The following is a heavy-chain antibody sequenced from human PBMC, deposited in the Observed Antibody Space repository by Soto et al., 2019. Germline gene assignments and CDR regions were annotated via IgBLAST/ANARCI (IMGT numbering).Heavy chain of an antibody. Sequence: ASVKVSFKASGYTFSTHGITWVRQAPGQGLEWMGWISAFNGNSKYAQKFQGRVTMTTDTSTATAYMELRSLRFDDTAVYYCAKGVYDYTFWGQGTLVTVSS. J-gene: IGHJ4*02. D-gene: IGHD4-4*01. CDR3: AKGVYDYTF. CDR2: ISAFNGNS. V-gene: IGHV1-18*01. CDR1: GYTFSTHG.